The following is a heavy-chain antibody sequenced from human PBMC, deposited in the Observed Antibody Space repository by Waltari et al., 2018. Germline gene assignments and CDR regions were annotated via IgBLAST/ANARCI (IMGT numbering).Heavy chain of an antibody. CDR2: SDPGETYT. V-gene: IGHV5-51*03. J-gene: IGHJ6*02. Sequence: EVQLVQSGAEVKKPGESLKISCKGSEYGFASYWIGWVRQVPGKGLGWMGNSDPGETYTRYRPPVQGQVSMSADKSISTAYLQWSSLKASDTARYYCARGAEEGHCRDTRCFAGGMDVWGQGTTVTVSS. CDR1: EYGFASYW. CDR3: ARGAEEGHCRDTRCFAGGMDV. D-gene: IGHD2-2*01.